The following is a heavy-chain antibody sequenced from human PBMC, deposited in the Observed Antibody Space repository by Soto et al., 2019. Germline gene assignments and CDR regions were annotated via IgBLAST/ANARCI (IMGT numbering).Heavy chain of an antibody. CDR3: ARGRTVRNYADDSSDYFYFFDY. J-gene: IGHJ4*02. V-gene: IGHV4-59*01. D-gene: IGHD3-22*01. Sequence: PSETLSLTCTVSGDSISTCYWCWMRQSPGKELEWIGYVYYTGSTNYNPSLKSRVTISVDRSKIQFSLRLTSANAADTAVYYCARGRTVRNYADDSSDYFYFFDYWGQGTQVTVSS. CDR1: GDSISTCY. CDR2: VYYTGST.